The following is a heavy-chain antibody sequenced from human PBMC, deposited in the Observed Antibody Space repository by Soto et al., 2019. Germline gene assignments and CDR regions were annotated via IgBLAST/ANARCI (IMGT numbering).Heavy chain of an antibody. Sequence: HLQESGPTLVAPSQNLSLRCTVSGGSIGTGAFYWTWIRQLPRKCLEWLGYVSVSGNVYYNPSLTRRVAMSIETSENQLSRSLLSVTAADAAVYFCARELGGVYASGMDVWGQGNKVTVSS. CDR1: GGSIGTGAFY. V-gene: IGHV4-31*03. D-gene: IGHD2-8*01. J-gene: IGHJ6*02. CDR2: VSVSGNV. CDR3: ARELGGVYASGMDV.